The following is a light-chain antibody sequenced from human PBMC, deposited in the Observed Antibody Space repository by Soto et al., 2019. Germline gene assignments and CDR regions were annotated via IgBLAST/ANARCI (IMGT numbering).Light chain of an antibody. Sequence: EIVLAQSPGTLSLSPGERATLSCRASQSVTNSFLAWYQQKPGQAPRLLIYGASRRATGIPDRFAGSGSGKDFTLTISRLEPEDFAVYYWQQYVSSPFAFGQGTKVEI. CDR1: QSVTNSF. CDR2: GAS. CDR3: QQYVSSPFA. V-gene: IGKV3-20*01. J-gene: IGKJ1*01.